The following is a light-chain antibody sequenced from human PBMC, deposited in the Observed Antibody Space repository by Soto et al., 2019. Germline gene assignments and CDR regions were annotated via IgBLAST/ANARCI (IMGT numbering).Light chain of an antibody. CDR3: QQYNSYWT. CDR1: QSISSW. Sequence: ESQITHSPSTLSSSVVDIVTIXFRASQSISSWLAWYQQKPGKAPKLLIYDASSLESGVPSRFSGSGSGTEFTLTISSLQPDDFATYYCQQYNSYWTFGQGTKVDIK. J-gene: IGKJ1*01. V-gene: IGKV1-5*01. CDR2: DAS.